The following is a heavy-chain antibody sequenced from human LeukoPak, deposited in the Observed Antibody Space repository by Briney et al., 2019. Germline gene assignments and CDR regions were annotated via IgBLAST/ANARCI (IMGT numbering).Heavy chain of an antibody. CDR1: GFTFNSYW. Sequence: GGSLRLSCAATGFTFNSYWMSWVRQAPGKALEWVANIKPDGSDKYFVDSVRGRFSISRDNAKNSLHLQMDGLRAEDTAVYYCVKCSDTRCNDAYDVWGQGTTVIVSS. J-gene: IGHJ3*01. CDR2: IKPDGSDK. D-gene: IGHD2-2*01. CDR3: VKCSDTRCNDAYDV. V-gene: IGHV3-7*01.